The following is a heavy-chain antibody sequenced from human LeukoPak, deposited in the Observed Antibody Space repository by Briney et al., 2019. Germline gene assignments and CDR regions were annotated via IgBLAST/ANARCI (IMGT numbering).Heavy chain of an antibody. CDR2: IKQDGNEK. Sequence: GGSLRLSCAASGFRFNTYWMSWVRQAPGKGLEWVANIKQDGNEKYYADSVKGRFTISRDNSKNTLYLQMNSLRAEDTAVYYCAKDRNGQLVRPAPAYMDVWGKGTTVTISS. V-gene: IGHV3-7*01. CDR3: AKDRNGQLVRPAPAYMDV. CDR1: GFRFNTYW. D-gene: IGHD6-13*01. J-gene: IGHJ6*03.